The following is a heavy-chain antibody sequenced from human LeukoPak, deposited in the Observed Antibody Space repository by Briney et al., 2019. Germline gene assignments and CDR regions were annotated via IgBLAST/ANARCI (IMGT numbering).Heavy chain of an antibody. D-gene: IGHD5-24*01. CDR1: GFTFSDYW. Sequence: GGSLRLSCAASGFTFSDYWMHWVRQAPGKGLEWVANIKQDGSEKYFVDSVKGRFTISRDNAKNSLYLQMSSLRAEDTAVYYCARDSGGEMATPALDYWGQGTLVTVSS. CDR3: ARDSGGEMATPALDY. CDR2: IKQDGSEK. V-gene: IGHV3-7*01. J-gene: IGHJ4*02.